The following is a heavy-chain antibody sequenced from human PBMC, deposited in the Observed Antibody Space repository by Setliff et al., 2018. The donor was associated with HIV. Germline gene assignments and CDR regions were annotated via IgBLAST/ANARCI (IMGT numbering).Heavy chain of an antibody. V-gene: IGHV4-38-2*01. CDR3: ARQKETYYYDSSGCPAYFDY. J-gene: IGHJ4*02. CDR2: IYHSGST. Sequence: SETLSLTCAVSGCSISSGFYWGWIRQPPGKGLEWIGSIYHSGSTYYSPSLKSRVSFSVDTSKNQLSLKLRSVTAADSAMYYCARQKETYYYDSSGCPAYFDYWGQGTLVTVSS. CDR1: GCSISSGFY. D-gene: IGHD3-22*01.